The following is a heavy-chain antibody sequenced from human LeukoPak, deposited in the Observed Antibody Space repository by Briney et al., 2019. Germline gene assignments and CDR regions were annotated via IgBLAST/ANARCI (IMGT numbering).Heavy chain of an antibody. Sequence: GESPKISCKGSGYSFTSYWIGWVRQMPGKGLEWMGIICPGDSDTRYSPSFQGQVTISADKSISTAYLQWSSLKASDTAMYYCARDLVWNDFEGEEGGQDYWGQGTLVTVSS. D-gene: IGHD1-1*01. V-gene: IGHV5-51*01. CDR3: ARDLVWNDFEGEEGGQDY. CDR1: GYSFTSYW. J-gene: IGHJ4*02. CDR2: ICPGDSDT.